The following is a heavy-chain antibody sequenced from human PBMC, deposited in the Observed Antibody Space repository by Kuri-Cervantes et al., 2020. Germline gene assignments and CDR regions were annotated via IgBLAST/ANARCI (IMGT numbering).Heavy chain of an antibody. Sequence: SETLSLTCTVSGGPISSYYWSWIRQPPGKGLEWIGYIYYSGSTNYNPSLKSRVTISVDTSKNQFSLKLSSVTAADTAVYYCARSLGFGRGGMDVWGQGTPVTVSS. CDR1: GGPISSYY. D-gene: IGHD3-10*01. V-gene: IGHV4-59*01. CDR3: ARSLGFGRGGMDV. J-gene: IGHJ6*02. CDR2: IYYSGST.